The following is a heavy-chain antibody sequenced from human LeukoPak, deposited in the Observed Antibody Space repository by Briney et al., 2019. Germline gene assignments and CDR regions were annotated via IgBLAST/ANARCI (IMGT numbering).Heavy chain of an antibody. CDR3: ASLVAAAGTPY. CDR1: GGSFSGYY. V-gene: IGHV4-34*01. CDR2: INHSGST. D-gene: IGHD6-13*01. J-gene: IGHJ4*02. Sequence: SETLSLTCAVYGGSFSGYYWSWIRQPPGKGLEWIGEINHSGSTNYSPSLKSRVTISVDTSKNQFSLKLSSVTAADTAVYYCASLVAAAGTPYWGQGTLVTVSS.